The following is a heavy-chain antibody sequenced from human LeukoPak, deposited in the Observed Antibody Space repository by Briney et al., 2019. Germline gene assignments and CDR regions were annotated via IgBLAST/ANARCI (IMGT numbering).Heavy chain of an antibody. CDR3: ARGGYYDILTGYYAIDY. D-gene: IGHD3-9*01. CDR1: GYTFTSNG. V-gene: IGHV1-18*01. CDR2: ISAYNGNT. Sequence: GASVKVSCKASGYTFTSNGISWVRQAPGQGLEWMGWISAYNGNTNYAQKLQGRVTMTTDTSTSTAYMELRSLRSDDTAVYYCARGGYYDILTGYYAIDYWGQGTLVTVSS. J-gene: IGHJ4*02.